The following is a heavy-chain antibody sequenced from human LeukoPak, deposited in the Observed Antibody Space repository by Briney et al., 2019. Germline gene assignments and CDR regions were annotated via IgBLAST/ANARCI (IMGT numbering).Heavy chain of an antibody. D-gene: IGHD6-13*01. J-gene: IGHJ5*02. V-gene: IGHV3-53*01. CDR3: ARDAPQVPAAGVLAS. Sequence: GGSLRLSCAASGFTVSDNYMSWVRQAPGKGLEWVSVMYSGGDTYYADSVKGRFTFSRDISKNTLYLQMNGLRTEDTAMYYCARDAPQVPAAGVLASWGQGTLVTVSA. CDR2: MYSGGDT. CDR1: GFTVSDNY.